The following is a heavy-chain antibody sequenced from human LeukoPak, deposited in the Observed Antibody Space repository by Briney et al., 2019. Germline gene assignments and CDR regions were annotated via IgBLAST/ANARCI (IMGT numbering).Heavy chain of an antibody. CDR3: AKDAEDRTWSWFDP. J-gene: IGHJ5*02. Sequence: PGGSLRLSCAASGFTFSSYAMSWVRQAPGKGLEWVSAISGSGGSTYYADSVKGRFTISRHNSTNTLYLQMNSLRAEDTAVYYCAKDAEDRTWSWFDPWGQGTLVTVSS. CDR1: GFTFSSYA. D-gene: IGHD2-15*01. CDR2: ISGSGGST. V-gene: IGHV3-23*01.